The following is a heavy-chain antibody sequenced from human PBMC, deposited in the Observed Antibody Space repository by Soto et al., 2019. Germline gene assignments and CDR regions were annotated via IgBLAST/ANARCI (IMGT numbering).Heavy chain of an antibody. V-gene: IGHV1-46*01. CDR2: INPSGGST. D-gene: IGHD6-13*01. CDR3: AFIVAAGADAFLI. Sequence: ASVKVSCKASGYTFTSYYMHWVRQAPGQGLEWMGIINPSGGSTSYAQKFQGRVTMTRDTSTNTVYMELSSLRSEDTAGEYRAFIVAAGADAFLISGPTPSVTGSS. CDR1: GYTFTSYY. J-gene: IGHJ3*02.